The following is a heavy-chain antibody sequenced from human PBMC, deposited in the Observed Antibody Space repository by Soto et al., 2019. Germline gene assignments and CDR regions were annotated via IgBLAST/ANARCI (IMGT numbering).Heavy chain of an antibody. CDR1: GGSISSSSYY. J-gene: IGHJ5*02. Sequence: QLQLQESGPGLVKPSETLSLTCTVSGGSISSSSYYWGWIRQPPGKGLEWIGSIYYSGSTYYNPSLKSRVTISVDTSKNQFSLKLSSVTAADTAVYYCARPTGGADYDILTENWFDPWGQGTLVTVSS. CDR3: ARPTGGADYDILTENWFDP. D-gene: IGHD3-9*01. V-gene: IGHV4-39*01. CDR2: IYYSGST.